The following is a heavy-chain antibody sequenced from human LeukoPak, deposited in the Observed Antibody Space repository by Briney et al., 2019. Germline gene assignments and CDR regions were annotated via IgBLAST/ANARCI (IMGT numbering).Heavy chain of an antibody. J-gene: IGHJ4*02. D-gene: IGHD3-10*01. Sequence: SQTLSLTCAISGDSVSSNSAAWNWIRQSPSRGLEWLGRAYYRSKWYNDYAVSVKSRITINPDTSKNQFSLQLNSVTPEDTAVYYCARDHPVVLLWFGDPFIAFDYWGQGTLVTVSS. V-gene: IGHV6-1*01. CDR3: ARDHPVVLLWFGDPFIAFDY. CDR1: GDSVSSNSAA. CDR2: AYYRSKWYN.